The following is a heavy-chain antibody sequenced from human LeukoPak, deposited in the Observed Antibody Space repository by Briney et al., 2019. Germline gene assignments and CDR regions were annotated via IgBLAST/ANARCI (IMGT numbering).Heavy chain of an antibody. CDR3: ARQWLVSPLFDY. V-gene: IGHV4-34*01. CDR2: INHSGST. D-gene: IGHD6-19*01. Sequence: SETLSLTCAVYGGSLSGYYWSWIPQPPGKGLEWIGEINHSGSTNYNPSLKSRVTISVDTSKNQLSLKLSSMTAADTAVYYCARQWLVSPLFDYWGQGTLVTVSS. J-gene: IGHJ4*02. CDR1: GGSLSGYY.